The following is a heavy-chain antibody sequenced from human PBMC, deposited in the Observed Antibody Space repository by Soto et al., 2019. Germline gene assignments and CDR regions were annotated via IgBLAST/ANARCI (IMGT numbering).Heavy chain of an antibody. J-gene: IGHJ6*02. CDR2: IYNSGRY. Sequence: SETLSLTCTVSGGFIWGWIRQSPDKGLEWIGYIYNSGRYNYNPSLESRLTISIDTSKNQFSLRLSSVTAADTAVYYCARQRYDIVTGFYNYGMDVWGQGTTVTVSS. V-gene: IGHV4-59*08. CDR3: ARQRYDIVTGFYNYGMDV. D-gene: IGHD3-9*01. CDR1: GGFI.